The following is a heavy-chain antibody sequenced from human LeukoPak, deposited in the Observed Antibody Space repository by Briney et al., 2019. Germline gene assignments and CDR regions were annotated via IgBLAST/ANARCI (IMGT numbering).Heavy chain of an antibody. J-gene: IGHJ4*02. D-gene: IGHD6-13*01. CDR2: ISGSGGST. CDR1: GFTFSSYA. V-gene: IGHV3-23*01. CDR3: ARGGYSSSWYHFDY. Sequence: GGSLRLSCAASGFTFSSYAMSWVRQAPGKGLEWVSAISGSGGSTYYADSVKGRFTISRDNSKNTLYLQMNSLRAEDTAVYYCARGGYSSSWYHFDYWGQGTLVTVSS.